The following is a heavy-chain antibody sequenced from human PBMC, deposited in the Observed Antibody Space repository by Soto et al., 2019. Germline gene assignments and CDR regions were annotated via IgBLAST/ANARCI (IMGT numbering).Heavy chain of an antibody. CDR2: IGEGGFST. V-gene: IGHV3-23*01. D-gene: IGHD2-2*01. CDR3: ARGYQLPYYYYGMDV. J-gene: IGHJ6*02. CDR1: GFTFSTYA. Sequence: PGGSLRLSCAASGFTFSTYAMSWVRQAPGKGLEWVSVIGEGGFSTQYAASVKGRFTISRDNAKNSLYLQMNSLRAEDTAVYYCARGYQLPYYYYGMDVWGQGTTVTVSS.